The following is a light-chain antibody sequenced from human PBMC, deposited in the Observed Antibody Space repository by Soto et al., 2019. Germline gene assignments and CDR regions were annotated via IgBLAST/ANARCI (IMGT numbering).Light chain of an antibody. J-gene: IGLJ2*01. CDR1: SADIGAFNY. V-gene: IGLV2-14*03. CDR3: SSYSTSSALV. CDR2: DVS. Sequence: QSALTQPASVSGSPGQSITISCAGTSADIGAFNYVSWYQHHPGKVPKLLIFDVSDRPSGVSTRFSASKSANTASLTISGLQADDEADYYCSSYSTSSALVFGGGTKRTVL.